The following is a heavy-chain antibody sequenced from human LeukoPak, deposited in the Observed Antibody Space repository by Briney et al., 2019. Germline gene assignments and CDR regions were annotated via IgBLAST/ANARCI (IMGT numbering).Heavy chain of an antibody. V-gene: IGHV3-30*18. J-gene: IGHJ4*02. D-gene: IGHD2-15*01. CDR2: ISYDGRNK. Sequence: PGRSLRLSCAASGFIFSSYGMHWVRQVPGKGLEWVAVISYDGRNKHYVDSVKGRFIISRDDSKNTLYLQMNSLRAEDTAVYYCAKDTAAGECTGGNCYSYFDYWGQGTLVTVSS. CDR3: AKDTAAGECTGGNCYSYFDY. CDR1: GFIFSSYG.